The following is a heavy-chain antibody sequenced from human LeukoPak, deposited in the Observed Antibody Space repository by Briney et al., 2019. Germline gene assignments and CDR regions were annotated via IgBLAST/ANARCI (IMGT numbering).Heavy chain of an antibody. Sequence: GGSLRLSCAASGFTFSTYGMNWVRQAPGKGLEWVSGITPDAGRTYYADSVKGRFTIYRDNSKNTVYLQMNSLGAEDTAVYYCAKKYSTGLDPWGQGTLVTVSS. V-gene: IGHV3-23*01. CDR2: ITPDAGRT. D-gene: IGHD1-26*01. J-gene: IGHJ5*02. CDR1: GFTFSTYG. CDR3: AKKYSTGLDP.